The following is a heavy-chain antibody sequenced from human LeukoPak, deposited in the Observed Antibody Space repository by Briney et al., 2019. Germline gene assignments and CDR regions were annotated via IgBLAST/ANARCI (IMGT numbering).Heavy chain of an antibody. Sequence: SETLSLTCTVSGGSISSYYWSWIRQPPGKGLEWIGYIYYSGSTNHNPSLKSRVTISVDTSKNQFSLKLSSVTAADTAVYYCARDQGGLVSFFDYWGQGTLVTVSS. V-gene: IGHV4-59*01. J-gene: IGHJ4*02. D-gene: IGHD2-2*01. CDR2: IYYSGST. CDR3: ARDQGGLVSFFDY. CDR1: GGSISSYY.